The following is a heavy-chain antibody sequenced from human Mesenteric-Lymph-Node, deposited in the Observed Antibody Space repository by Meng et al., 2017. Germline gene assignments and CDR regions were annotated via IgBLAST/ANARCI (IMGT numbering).Heavy chain of an antibody. Sequence: QVQLLQSGAEVKKPGASVKVSCQSSGYTFTSYLMQWVRQAPGQRLEWMGWINAGNGNTKYSQKFQGRVTIARDTSASTAYMELSSLRSEDTAVYYCARSGNLGYWGQGALVTVSS. J-gene: IGHJ1*01. CDR1: GYTFTSYL. D-gene: IGHD1-26*01. CDR3: ARSGNLGY. CDR2: INAGNGNT. V-gene: IGHV1-3*01.